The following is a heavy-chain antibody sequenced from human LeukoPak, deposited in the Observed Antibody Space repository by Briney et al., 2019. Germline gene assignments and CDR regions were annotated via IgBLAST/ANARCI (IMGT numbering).Heavy chain of an antibody. J-gene: IGHJ4*02. CDR3: AKVTGGDMITXGGLDY. D-gene: IGHD3-16*01. Sequence: GGSLRLSCAASGFTFSHYAMSWVRQAPGKGLEWVSAISGNGDITYYTDSVKGRFSISRDNSKNTLYLQMNSLRAEDTAVYYCAKVTGGDMITXGGLDYWGQGTLVTVSS. CDR1: GFTFSHYA. CDR2: ISGNGDIT. V-gene: IGHV3-23*01.